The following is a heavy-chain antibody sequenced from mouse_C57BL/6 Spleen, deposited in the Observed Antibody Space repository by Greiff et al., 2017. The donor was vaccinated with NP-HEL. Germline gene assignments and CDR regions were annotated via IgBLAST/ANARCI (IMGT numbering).Heavy chain of an antibody. CDR1: GYTFTDYE. J-gene: IGHJ3*01. CDR3: TSTRLLRYDWFAY. CDR2: IDPETGGT. V-gene: IGHV1-15*01. D-gene: IGHD1-1*01. Sequence: VKLMESGAELVRPGASVTLSCKASGYTFTDYEMHWVKQTPVHGLEWIGAIDPETGGTAYNQKFKGKAILTADKSSSTAYMELRSLTSEDSAVYYCTSTRLLRYDWFAYWGQGTLVTVSA.